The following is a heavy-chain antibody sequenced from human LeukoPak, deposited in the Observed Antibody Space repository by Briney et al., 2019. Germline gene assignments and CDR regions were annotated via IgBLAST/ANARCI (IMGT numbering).Heavy chain of an antibody. D-gene: IGHD3-3*01. Sequence: ASVKVSCKASGYTFTSYGISWVRQAPGQGLEWMGRISAYNGNTNYAQKLQGRVTMTTDTSTSTAYMELRSLRSDDTAVYYCARDYPNYDFWSGYYNYYYGMDVWGQGTTVTVSS. J-gene: IGHJ6*02. CDR3: ARDYPNYDFWSGYYNYYYGMDV. CDR2: ISAYNGNT. V-gene: IGHV1-18*01. CDR1: GYTFTSYG.